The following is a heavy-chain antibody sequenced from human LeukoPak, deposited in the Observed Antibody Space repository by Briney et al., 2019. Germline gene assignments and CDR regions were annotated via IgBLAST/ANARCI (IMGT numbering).Heavy chain of an antibody. CDR2: IYPGDSDS. CDR3: ARHPWGIKVADY. D-gene: IGHD3-16*01. CDR1: GYSFTNYW. J-gene: IGHJ4*02. Sequence: GESLKISCQGSGYSFTNYWIGWVRQMPGKGLEWMGTIYPGDSDSRYSPSFRGQVTISADKSITTAYLQWDSLKASDTAMYYCARHPWGIKVADYWGQGTLVTVSS. V-gene: IGHV5-51*01.